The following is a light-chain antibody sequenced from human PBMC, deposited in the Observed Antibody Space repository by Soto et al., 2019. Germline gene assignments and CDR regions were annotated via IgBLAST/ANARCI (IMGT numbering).Light chain of an antibody. CDR3: QHYNNWPPWT. CDR1: QSVSSN. J-gene: IGKJ1*01. CDR2: GAS. Sequence: EIVMTQSPATLSVSPGERATLSCRASQSVSSNLVWYQQKPGQAPRLLIYGASTRATGVPVRFSGSGSGTEFTLTISSLQSEDFAVYYCQHYNNWPPWTFGQGTKVEIK. V-gene: IGKV3-15*01.